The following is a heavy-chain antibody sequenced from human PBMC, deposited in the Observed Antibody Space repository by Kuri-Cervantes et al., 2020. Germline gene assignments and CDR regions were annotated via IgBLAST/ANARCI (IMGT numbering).Heavy chain of an antibody. CDR3: AAVLLWFGEYRQIDY. J-gene: IGHJ4*02. Sequence: LSLTCAASGFTFSDYYMSWIRQAPGKGLEWVSYISSSGSNIYYADSVKGRFTISRDNSKNTLYLQRNSLRAEDTSVYYCAAVLLWFGEYRQIDYWGQGTLVTVSS. V-gene: IGHV3-11*01. D-gene: IGHD3-10*01. CDR2: ISSSGSNI. CDR1: GFTFSDYY.